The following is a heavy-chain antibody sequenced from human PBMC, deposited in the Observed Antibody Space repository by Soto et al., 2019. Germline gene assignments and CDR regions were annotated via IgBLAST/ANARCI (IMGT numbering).Heavy chain of an antibody. V-gene: IGHV4-59*01. Sequence: PSETLSLTCTVSGGSISSASWSWIRQSPGKALEWIGYSYYNGVTKYNPSLKSRVTISVDTSQNQFSLKLTSVTATDTAVYYCARRSRSSSGWYFLDYWGQGTLVTVSS. CDR3: ARRSRSSSGWYFLDY. CDR2: SYYNGVT. D-gene: IGHD6-19*01. CDR1: GGSISSAS. J-gene: IGHJ4*02.